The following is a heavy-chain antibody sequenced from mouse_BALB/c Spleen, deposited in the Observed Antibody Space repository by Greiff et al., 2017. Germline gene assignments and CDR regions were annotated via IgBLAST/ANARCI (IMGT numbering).Heavy chain of an antibody. Sequence: LQQPGAELVKPGASVKMSCKASGYTFTSYNMHWVKQTPGQGLEWIGAIYPGNGDTSYNQKFKGKATLTADKSSSTAYMQLSSLTSEDSAVYYCARQLGLRGWFAYWGQGTLVTVSA. J-gene: IGHJ3*01. CDR1: GYTFTSYN. CDR2: IYPGNGDT. V-gene: IGHV1-12*01. CDR3: ARQLGLRGWFAY. D-gene: IGHD3-1*01.